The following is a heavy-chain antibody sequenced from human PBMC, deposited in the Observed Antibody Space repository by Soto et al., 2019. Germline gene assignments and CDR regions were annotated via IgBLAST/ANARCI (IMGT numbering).Heavy chain of an antibody. V-gene: IGHV3-74*01. J-gene: IGHJ4*02. Sequence: GGTLRLSCAASGFIFKMYWMHWVRQSPGKGLVWISRIYNDGTYSDYADSVRGRFTISRDNVNDTLYLQMNNLRAEDSGLYYFTSWPRPISTGTGAYWVQGTQVTVSS. CDR1: GFIFKMYW. D-gene: IGHD3-10*01. CDR3: TSWPRPISTGTGAY. CDR2: IYNDGTYS.